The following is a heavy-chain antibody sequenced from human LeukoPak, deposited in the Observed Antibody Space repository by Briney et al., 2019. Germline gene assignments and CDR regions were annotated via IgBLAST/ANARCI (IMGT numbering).Heavy chain of an antibody. CDR1: GFIFSSSG. J-gene: IGHJ4*02. D-gene: IGHD3-10*01. CDR3: AREGSGTYSIDY. Sequence: GGSLRLSCAASGFIFSSSGMNWVRQAPGKGLEWVSYISGSGTTIYFADSVKGRFTTSRDSAKNSLYLQMNRLRDEDTAVYYCAREGSGTYSIDYWGQGTLVTVSS. CDR2: ISGSGTTI. V-gene: IGHV3-48*02.